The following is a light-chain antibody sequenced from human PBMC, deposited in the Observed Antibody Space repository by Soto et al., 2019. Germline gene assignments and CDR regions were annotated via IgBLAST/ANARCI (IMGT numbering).Light chain of an antibody. J-gene: IGLJ2*01. CDR1: NFNIGRNS. CDR2: SYN. Sequence: QPVLTQPPSASGTPGQRVTISCSGSNFNIGRNSVNWYQQLPGAGPKLLIYSYNQRPSGVPDRFSGSKSGTSASLAISGVQSEDEADYYCAAWDDSLNGVVFGGGTKLTVL. CDR3: AAWDDSLNGVV. V-gene: IGLV1-44*01.